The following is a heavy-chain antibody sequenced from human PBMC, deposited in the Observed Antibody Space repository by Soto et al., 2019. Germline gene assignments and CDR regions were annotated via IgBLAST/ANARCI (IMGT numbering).Heavy chain of an antibody. CDR1: GYTFTSYG. CDR3: ARGSWNYPYYYYGMDV. V-gene: IGHV1-18*01. D-gene: IGHD1-7*01. CDR2: ISAYNGKT. Sequence: QVQLVQSGAEVKKPGASVKVSCKASGYTFTSYGISWVRQAPGQGLEWMGWISAYNGKTHYAQKLQGRVTMTKDTSTSTGYMELRSLRSDDTAVYYCARGSWNYPYYYYGMDVWGQGTTVTVSS. J-gene: IGHJ6*02.